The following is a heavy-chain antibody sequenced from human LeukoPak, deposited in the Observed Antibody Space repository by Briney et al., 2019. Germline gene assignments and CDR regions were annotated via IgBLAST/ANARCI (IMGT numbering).Heavy chain of an antibody. V-gene: IGHV4-4*07. D-gene: IGHD6-13*01. CDR3: ARDKCRTSSSCHWLSDGMDV. CDR1: GGSISSYY. J-gene: IGHJ6*02. CDR2: IYTSGST. Sequence: SETLSLTCTVSGGSISSYYWSWIRQPAGKGLEWIGRIYTSGSTNYNPSLKSRVTMSVDTSKNQFSLKLSSVTAADTAVYYCARDKCRTSSSCHWLSDGMDVWGQGTTVTVSS.